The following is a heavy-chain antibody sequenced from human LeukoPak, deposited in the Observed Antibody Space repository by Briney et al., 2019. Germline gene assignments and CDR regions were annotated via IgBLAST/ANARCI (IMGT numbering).Heavy chain of an antibody. V-gene: IGHV3-53*01. D-gene: IGHD3-3*01. J-gene: IGHJ5*02. CDR2: IYAGDST. Sequence: PGGSLRLSCAASGFTVSSSYISWVRQAPGKGLEWVSVIYAGDSTYYADSVKGRFIISRDNSKNTVYLQMDSLRAGDTAVYYCARSYTHYDFWSGYTYQNYFDPWGQGTLVTVSS. CDR1: GFTVSSSY. CDR3: ARSYTHYDFWSGYTYQNYFDP.